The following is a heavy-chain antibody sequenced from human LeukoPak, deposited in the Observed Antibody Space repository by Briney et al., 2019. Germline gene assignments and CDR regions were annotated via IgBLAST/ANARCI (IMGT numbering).Heavy chain of an antibody. D-gene: IGHD2-15*01. CDR2: IKQDGSEK. J-gene: IGHJ4*02. Sequence: GGSLRLSCAASGFTFSSYWMSWVRQAPGKGLEWVANIKQDGSEKYYVDSVKGRFTISRDNAKNSLYLQMNSLRAEDTAVYYYARARRYLGYCSGGSCYGYFDYWGQGTLATVSS. CDR3: ARARRYLGYCSGGSCYGYFDY. V-gene: IGHV3-7*01. CDR1: GFTFSSYW.